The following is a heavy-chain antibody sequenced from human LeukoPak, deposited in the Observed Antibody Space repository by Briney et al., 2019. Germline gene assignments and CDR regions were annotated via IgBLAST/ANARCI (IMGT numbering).Heavy chain of an antibody. CDR1: GGSFSGYY. J-gene: IGHJ4*02. Sequence: SETLSLTCAVYGGSFSGYYWSWIRQPPGKGLEWIGEINHSGSTNYNPSLKSRVTISVDTSKNQFSLKLSFVTAADTAVYYCARGGSITGTTSGYFDYWGQGTLVTVSS. D-gene: IGHD1-7*01. CDR3: ARGGSITGTTSGYFDY. V-gene: IGHV4-34*01. CDR2: INHSGST.